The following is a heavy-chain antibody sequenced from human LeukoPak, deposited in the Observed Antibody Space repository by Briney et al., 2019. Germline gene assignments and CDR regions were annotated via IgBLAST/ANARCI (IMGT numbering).Heavy chain of an antibody. CDR1: GGSISSSGYY. Sequence: SETLSLTCTASGGSISSSGYYWGWIRQPPGKGLEWIASINYSGTTYYNPSLKSRVTISEDRSKNQFSLKLSSVTAADAAVYYCARLRDGRWLLEYWGQGTLVTVSS. CDR2: INYSGTT. CDR3: ARLRDGRWLLEY. J-gene: IGHJ4*02. V-gene: IGHV4-39*01. D-gene: IGHD5-24*01.